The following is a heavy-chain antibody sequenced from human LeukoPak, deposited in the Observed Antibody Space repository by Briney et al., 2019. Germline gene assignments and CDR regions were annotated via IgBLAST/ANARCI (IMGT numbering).Heavy chain of an antibody. D-gene: IGHD3-9*01. Sequence: PGGSLRLSCAASGFTFSSYEMNWVRQAPGKGLEWVSYISSSGSTIYYADSVKGRFTISRDNAKNSLYLRMNSLRAEDTAVYYCARVGLLTGYYSLYYYYGMDVWGQGTTVTVSS. CDR2: ISSSGSTI. J-gene: IGHJ6*02. CDR3: ARVGLLTGYYSLYYYYGMDV. CDR1: GFTFSSYE. V-gene: IGHV3-48*03.